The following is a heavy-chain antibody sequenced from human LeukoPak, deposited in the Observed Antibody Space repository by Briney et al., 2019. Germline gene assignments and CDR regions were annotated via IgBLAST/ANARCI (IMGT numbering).Heavy chain of an antibody. V-gene: IGHV4-34*01. Sequence: PSETLSLTCAVYGGSFSGYYWSWIRQPPGKGLEWIGEINHSGSTNYNPSLKSRVTISVDTSKNQFSLKLSSVTAADTAVYYCARVGISRYSFDYWGRGTLVTVSS. D-gene: IGHD5-18*01. J-gene: IGHJ4*02. CDR2: INHSGST. CDR1: GGSFSGYY. CDR3: ARVGISRYSFDY.